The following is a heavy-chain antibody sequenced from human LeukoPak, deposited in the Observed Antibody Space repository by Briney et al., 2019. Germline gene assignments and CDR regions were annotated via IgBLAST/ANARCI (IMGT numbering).Heavy chain of an antibody. V-gene: IGHV3-23*01. D-gene: IGHD3-22*01. CDR1: GFTFSSYA. J-gene: IGHJ4*02. CDR2: ISGSGGST. CDR3: ARAITMIVVVQGY. Sequence: GSLRLSCAASGFTFSSYAMSWVRQAPGKGLEWVSAISGSGGSTYYADSVKGRFTISRDNSKNTLYLQMNSLRAEDTAVYYCARAITMIVVVQGYWGQGTLVTVSS.